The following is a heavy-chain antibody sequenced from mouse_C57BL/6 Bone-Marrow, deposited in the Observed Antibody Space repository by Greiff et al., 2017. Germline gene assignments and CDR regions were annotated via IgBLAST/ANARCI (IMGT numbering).Heavy chain of an antibody. D-gene: IGHD2-3*01. V-gene: IGHV1-64*01. CDR3: ARRLLLYFDY. J-gene: IGHJ2*01. CDR2: IHPNSGST. CDR1: GYTFTSYW. Sequence: QVQLQQPGAELVKPGASVKLSCKASGYTFTSYWMHWVKQRPGQGLEWIGMIHPNSGSTNYNEKFKGKATLTVDKSSSTAYMQLSSLTSEDSAVYYCARRLLLYFDYWGQGTTLTVSS.